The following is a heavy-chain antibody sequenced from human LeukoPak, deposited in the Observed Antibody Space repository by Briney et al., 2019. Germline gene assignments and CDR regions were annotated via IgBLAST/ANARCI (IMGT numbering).Heavy chain of an antibody. CDR1: GFNFRIHG. CDR2: IYSGGST. V-gene: IGHV3-66*01. Sequence: GGSLRLSCAASGFNFRIHGINWVRQAPGKGLEWVSVIYSGGSTYYADSVKGRFTISRDNSKNTLYLQMNSLRAEDTAVYYCARMRTEQQLGLDYWGQGTLVTVSS. CDR3: ARMRTEQQLGLDY. J-gene: IGHJ4*02. D-gene: IGHD6-13*01.